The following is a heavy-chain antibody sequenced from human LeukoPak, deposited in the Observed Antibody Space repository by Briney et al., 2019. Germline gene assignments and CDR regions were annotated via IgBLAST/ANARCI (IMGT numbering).Heavy chain of an antibody. D-gene: IGHD2-21*02. CDR3: ASNAYCGGDCYPPIDY. V-gene: IGHV1-69*13. Sequence: SVKVSCTASGGTFSKYTISWVRQRPGQGLEWMGGIIPIFGTANYAQKFQGRVTITADESTSTAYMELSSLRSEDTAVYYCASNAYCGGDCYPPIDYWGQGTLVTVSS. CDR1: GGTFSKYT. CDR2: IIPIFGTA. J-gene: IGHJ4*02.